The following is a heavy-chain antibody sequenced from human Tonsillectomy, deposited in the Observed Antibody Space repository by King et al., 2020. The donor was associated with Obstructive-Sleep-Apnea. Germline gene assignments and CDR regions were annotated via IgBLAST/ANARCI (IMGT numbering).Heavy chain of an antibody. CDR2: ISYNGGNK. CDR1: GFIFSSYA. Sequence: VQLVESGGGMVQPGTSLRLSCAASGFIFSSYAMHWVRQAPGEVLEWVAVISYNGGNKYYADSVKGRLPISRDNSKNTLYLQMNSLTGDDMAVYYCAGGSDGYGVGFPKLDYWGQGTLVTVSS. D-gene: IGHD5-24*01. V-gene: IGHV3-30*04. CDR3: AGGSDGYGVGFPKLDY. J-gene: IGHJ4*02.